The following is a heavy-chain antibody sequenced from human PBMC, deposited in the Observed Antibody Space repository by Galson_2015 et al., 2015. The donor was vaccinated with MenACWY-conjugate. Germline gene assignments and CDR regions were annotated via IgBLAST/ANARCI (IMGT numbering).Heavy chain of an antibody. CDR1: GFTFSTYA. CDR3: AKLGNPVRYYYYYYMDV. Sequence: SLRLSCAASGFTFSTYAMSWVRQAPGKGLEGVSAISGSGGSTYYADSVRGRFTISRDKAKRTMYLQMNSLRAEDTAVYYCAKLGNPVRYYYYYYMDVWGRGTTVTVSS. J-gene: IGHJ6*03. CDR2: ISGSGGST. V-gene: IGHV3-23*01. D-gene: IGHD7-27*01.